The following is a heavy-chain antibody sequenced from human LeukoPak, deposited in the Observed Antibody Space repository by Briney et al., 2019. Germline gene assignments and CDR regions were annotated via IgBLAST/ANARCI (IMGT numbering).Heavy chain of an antibody. CDR3: ANQRVDDFDY. D-gene: IGHD3-10*01. CDR1: GFTFSSYG. V-gene: IGHV3-30*02. CDR2: IRYDGSNK. Sequence: GGSLRLSCAASGFTFSSYGMHWVRQAPGKGLEWVAFIRYDGSNKYYADSVKGRFTISRDNSKNTLYLQMNSLRAEDTAVYYCANQRVDDFDYWGQGTLVTVSS. J-gene: IGHJ4*02.